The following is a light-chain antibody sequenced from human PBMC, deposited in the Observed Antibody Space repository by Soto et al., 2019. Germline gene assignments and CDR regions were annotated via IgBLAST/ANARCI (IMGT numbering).Light chain of an antibody. CDR1: SSDVGSYNL. V-gene: IGLV2-23*01. CDR3: CSYAGSRTAV. J-gene: IGLJ3*02. CDR2: EGS. Sequence: QSALTQPASVSGSPGQSSTISCTGTSSDVGSYNLVSWYQQHPGQAPKLMIYEGSKRPSGVSNRFSGRKSGNTASLTISGLQAEEEDDYYCCSYAGSRTAVFGGGTKLTVL.